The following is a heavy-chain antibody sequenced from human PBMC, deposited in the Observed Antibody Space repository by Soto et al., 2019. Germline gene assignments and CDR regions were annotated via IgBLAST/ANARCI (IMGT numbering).Heavy chain of an antibody. V-gene: IGHV1-69*13. CDR1: GGTFSSYA. CDR3: ARAIYDFWSGYYITSPPDYYYGMDV. D-gene: IGHD3-3*01. Sequence: ASVKVSCKASGGTFSSYAISWVRQAPGQGLEWMGGIIPIFGTANYAQKFQGRVTITADESTSTAYMELSSLRSEDTAVYYCARAIYDFWSGYYITSPPDYYYGMDVWGQGTTVTVSS. J-gene: IGHJ6*02. CDR2: IIPIFGTA.